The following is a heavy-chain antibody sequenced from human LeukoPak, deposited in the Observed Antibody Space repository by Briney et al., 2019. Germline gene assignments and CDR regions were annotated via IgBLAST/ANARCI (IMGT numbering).Heavy chain of an antibody. CDR3: ARDRITMVRGVIIPDNWLDP. J-gene: IGHJ5*02. V-gene: IGHV3-7*01. Sequence: GGSLRLSCAASGFTFSSYWMSWVRQAPGKGLEWVANIKQDGSEKYYVDSVKGRFTISRDNAKNSLYLQMNSLRAEDAAVYYCARDRITMVRGVIIPDNWLDPWGQGTLVTVSS. CDR2: IKQDGSEK. CDR1: GFTFSSYW. D-gene: IGHD3-10*01.